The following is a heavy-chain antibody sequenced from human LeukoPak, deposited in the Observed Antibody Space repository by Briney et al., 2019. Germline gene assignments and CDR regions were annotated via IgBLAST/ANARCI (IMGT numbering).Heavy chain of an antibody. D-gene: IGHD1-26*01. CDR3: ARGEQLNYFAY. V-gene: IGHV3-7*01. CDR1: GFTFSIYW. Sequence: GGSLRLSCAASGFTFSIYWMSWVRQAPGKGLEWVANINQDGSQKYYVDSVKGRFTISRDNAKNSLYLQMYSLRAEDTAVYYCARGEQLNYFAYWGQGALVTVSS. CDR2: INQDGSQK. J-gene: IGHJ4*02.